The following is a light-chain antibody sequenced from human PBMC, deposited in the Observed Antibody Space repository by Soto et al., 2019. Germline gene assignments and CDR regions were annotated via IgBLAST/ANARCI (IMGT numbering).Light chain of an antibody. CDR1: SSNIGAGYD. J-gene: IGLJ1*01. V-gene: IGLV1-40*01. CDR3: QSYDSSLSGSS. CDR2: GNS. Sequence: QSALTQPPPVSGAPGQRVTISCTGSSSNIGAGYDVHWYQQLPGTAPKLLIYGNSNRPSGVPDRFSGSKSGTSASLAITGLQAEDEADYYCQSYDSSLSGSSFGTGTKVTVL.